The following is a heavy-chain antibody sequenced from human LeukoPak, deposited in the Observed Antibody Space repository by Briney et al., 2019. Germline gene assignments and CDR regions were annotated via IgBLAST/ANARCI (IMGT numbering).Heavy chain of an antibody. J-gene: IGHJ4*02. CDR1: GFTFSSYA. CDR3: ARDFRQTGEYFDY. CDR2: ISYDGSNK. V-gene: IGHV3-30*04. Sequence: PGRSLRLSCATSGFTFSSYAMHWVRQAPGKGLEWVAVISYDGSNKYYADSVKGRFTISRDNSKNTLYLQMNSLRAEDTAVYYCARDFRQTGEYFDYWGQGTLVTVSS. D-gene: IGHD7-27*01.